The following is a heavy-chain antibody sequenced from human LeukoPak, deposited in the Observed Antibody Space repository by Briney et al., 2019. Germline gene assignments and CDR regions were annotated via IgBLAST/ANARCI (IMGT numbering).Heavy chain of an antibody. D-gene: IGHD2-2*01. CDR1: GYSVSSGYY. CDR3: ARHGIGIVVVPTAIVGGSDY. Sequence: PSETLSLTCAVSGYSVSSGYYWGWIRQPPGKGLEWIGSIYHSGSTYYNPSLKSRVTISVDTSKNQFSLNLSSVAAADTGVYYCARHGIGIVVVPTAIVGGSDYWGQGTLVTVSS. J-gene: IGHJ4*02. CDR2: IYHSGST. V-gene: IGHV4-38-2*01.